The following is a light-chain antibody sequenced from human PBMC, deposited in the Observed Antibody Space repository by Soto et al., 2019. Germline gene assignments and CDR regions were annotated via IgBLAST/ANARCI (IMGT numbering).Light chain of an antibody. Sequence: QSALTQPASVSGSPGQSITISCTGTSSDVGGYNHVSWYQQHPGKAPKVMIYEVSNRPSGVANRFSASKSGNTASLTISGLQAEDEADYYCCSFTSTNTWVFGGGTKVTVL. CDR2: EVS. CDR1: SSDVGGYNH. CDR3: CSFTSTNTWV. V-gene: IGLV2-14*01. J-gene: IGLJ3*02.